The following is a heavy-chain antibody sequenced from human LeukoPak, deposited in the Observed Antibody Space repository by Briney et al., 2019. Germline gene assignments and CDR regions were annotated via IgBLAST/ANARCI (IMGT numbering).Heavy chain of an antibody. CDR3: ASTTVTTSVYYYYYYGMDV. D-gene: IGHD4-17*01. Sequence: PGRSLRLSCAASGFTFSSYGMHWVRQAPGKGLEWVAVIWYDGSNKYCADSVKGRSTISRDNSKNTLYLQMNSPRAEDTAVYYCASTTVTTSVYYYYYYGMDVWGQGTTVTVSS. J-gene: IGHJ6*02. CDR1: GFTFSSYG. CDR2: IWYDGSNK. V-gene: IGHV3-33*01.